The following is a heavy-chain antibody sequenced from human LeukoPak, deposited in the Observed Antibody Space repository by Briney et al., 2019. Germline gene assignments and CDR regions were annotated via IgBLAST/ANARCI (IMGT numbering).Heavy chain of an antibody. Sequence: QSGGSLRLSCSTSGFSFTTYGMHWVRQAPGKGLEWVAFISYDGGKRYFADSVKGRFSISRDNSASALFLDMDSLRTEDTAVYCCAREKRGYSGYDFGVDYWGQGTLVTVSS. V-gene: IGHV3-30*03. CDR3: AREKRGYSGYDFGVDY. CDR1: GFSFTTYG. D-gene: IGHD5-12*01. CDR2: ISYDGGKR. J-gene: IGHJ4*02.